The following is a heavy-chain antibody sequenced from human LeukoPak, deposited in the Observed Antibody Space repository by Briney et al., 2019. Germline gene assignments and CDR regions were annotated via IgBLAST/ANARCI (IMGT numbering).Heavy chain of an antibody. J-gene: IGHJ5*02. Sequence: SETLSLTCSVSGGSMSSYYWSWLRQPAGKGVEWIGRIYSSGTITYNPSLQSRVTISVDTSKNEFSLKMSSVTAADTAVYYCTRDSGTTGEVKFDPWGQGTLVAVSS. D-gene: IGHD3-10*01. CDR2: IYSSGTI. CDR1: GGSMSSYY. CDR3: TRDSGTTGEVKFDP. V-gene: IGHV4-4*07.